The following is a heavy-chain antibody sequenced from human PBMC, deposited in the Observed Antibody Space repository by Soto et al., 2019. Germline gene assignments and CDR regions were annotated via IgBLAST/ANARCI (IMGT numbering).Heavy chain of an antibody. J-gene: IGHJ4*02. CDR1: GFTFTSYS. D-gene: IGHD3-16*01. CDR2: ISGGGSST. V-gene: IGHV3-23*01. CDR3: AKVPGYDYVWGTYYYFDY. Sequence: GGSLTLSCAASGFTFTSYSMIWVRQAQGKGLEWVSSISGGGSSTYYADSVKGRFTISRDNSKNTLYLQMNSLRDEDTAVYYCAKVPGYDYVWGTYYYFDYWGLGAQVTVSS.